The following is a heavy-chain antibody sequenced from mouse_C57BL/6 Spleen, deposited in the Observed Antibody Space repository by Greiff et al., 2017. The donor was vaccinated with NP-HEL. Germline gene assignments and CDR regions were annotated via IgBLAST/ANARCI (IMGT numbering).Heavy chain of an antibody. D-gene: IGHD1-1*01. Sequence: QVQLQQPGAELVMPGASVKLSCKASGYTFTSYWMHWVKQRPGQGLEWIGEIDPSDSYTNYNQKFKGKSTWTVDKSSSTAYMQLSSLTSEYSAVYYCASSTTVVAKGYAMDYWGQGTSVTVSS. J-gene: IGHJ4*01. CDR1: GYTFTSYW. V-gene: IGHV1-69*01. CDR2: IDPSDSYT. CDR3: ASSTTVVAKGYAMDY.